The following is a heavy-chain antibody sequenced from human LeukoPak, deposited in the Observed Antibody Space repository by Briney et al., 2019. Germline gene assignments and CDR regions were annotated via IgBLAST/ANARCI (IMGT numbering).Heavy chain of an antibody. CDR2: ISGSGGST. Sequence: PGGSLRLSCAASGFTFSSYAMSWVRQAPGKGLEWVSAISGSGGSTYYADSVKGRFTISRDNSKNTLYLQMNSLRAEDTAVYYCAKDDYVWGSYRGFDAFDIWGQGTMVTVSS. J-gene: IGHJ3*02. CDR1: GFTFSSYA. V-gene: IGHV3-23*01. CDR3: AKDDYVWGSYRGFDAFDI. D-gene: IGHD3-16*02.